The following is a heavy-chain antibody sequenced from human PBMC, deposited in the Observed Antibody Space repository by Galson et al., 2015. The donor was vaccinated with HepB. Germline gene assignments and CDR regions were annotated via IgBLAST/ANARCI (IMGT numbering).Heavy chain of an antibody. CDR3: AADLEYLAYYYYYYGMDV. J-gene: IGHJ6*02. CDR2: IVVGSGNT. CDR1: GFTFTSSA. Sequence: SVKVSCKASGFTFTSSAMQWVRQARGQRLEWIGWIVVGSGNTNYAQKFQERVTITRDMSTSTAYMELSSLRSEDTAVYYCAADLEYLAYYYYYYGMDVWGQGTTVTVSS. V-gene: IGHV1-58*02. D-gene: IGHD3-3*01.